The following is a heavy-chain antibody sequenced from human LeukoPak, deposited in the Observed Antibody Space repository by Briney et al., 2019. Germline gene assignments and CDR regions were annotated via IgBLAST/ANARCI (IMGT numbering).Heavy chain of an antibody. CDR3: ARVWGLAVAGGEIEY. CDR2: IWYDESNK. D-gene: IGHD6-13*01. J-gene: IGHJ4*02. V-gene: IGHV3-33*01. CDR1: GFSFSTYG. Sequence: GRSLRLSCAASGFSFSTYGMHWVRQAPGKGLEWVALIWYDESNKYYADSVKGRFTISRDNSKNTLYLQMNSLRDEDTAVYYCARVWGLAVAGGEIEYWGQGTLVTVSS.